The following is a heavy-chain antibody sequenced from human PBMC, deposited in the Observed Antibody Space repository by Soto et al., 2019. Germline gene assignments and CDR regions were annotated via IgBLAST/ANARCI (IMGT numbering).Heavy chain of an antibody. CDR2: IYNSGTT. CDR1: GGSISRSSYF. J-gene: IGHJ6*02. D-gene: IGHD3-9*01. V-gene: IGHV4-39*01. CDR3: ARQPGYVGLAPGGMDV. Sequence: SETLSLTCTVSGGSISRSSYFWGWIRQPPGKGLEWIGSIYNSGTTIDYADSVKGRFTISRDNAKHSLYLQMNSLRAEDTAVYYCARQPGYVGLAPGGMDVWGQGTTVTVSS.